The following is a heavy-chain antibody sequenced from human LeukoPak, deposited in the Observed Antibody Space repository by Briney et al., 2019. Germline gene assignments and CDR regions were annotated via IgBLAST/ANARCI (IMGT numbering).Heavy chain of an antibody. CDR3: ARDPVPLTTGYSSGWEVDY. V-gene: IGHV1-18*04. CDR2: ISAYNGNT. D-gene: IGHD6-19*01. CDR1: GYTFTSYG. J-gene: IGHJ4*02. Sequence: ASVKVSCKASGYTFTSYGISCVRQAPGQGLEWIGWISAYNGNTNYAQRLQGRVTMTTDTSTSTAYMELRSLRSDDTGVYYCARDPVPLTTGYSSGWEVDYWGQGTLVTVSS.